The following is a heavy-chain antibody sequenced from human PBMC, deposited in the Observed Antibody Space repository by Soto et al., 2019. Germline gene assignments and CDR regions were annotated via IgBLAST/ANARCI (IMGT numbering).Heavy chain of an antibody. V-gene: IGHV4-30-4*01. CDR2: IYYSGST. J-gene: IGHJ6*02. Sequence: QVQLQESGPGLVKPSQTLSLTCTVSGDSISSGDYYWSWIRQPPGKGLEWIGYIYYSGSTYCNPSLKSRVTISADTSKNQFSLKLSSVTAADTAVYYCARDIVLVPFFFGYYGMDVWGQGTTVTVSS. D-gene: IGHD2-2*01. CDR1: GDSISSGDYY. CDR3: ARDIVLVPFFFGYYGMDV.